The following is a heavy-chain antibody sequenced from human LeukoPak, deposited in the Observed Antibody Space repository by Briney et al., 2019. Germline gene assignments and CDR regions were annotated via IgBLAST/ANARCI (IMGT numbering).Heavy chain of an antibody. CDR1: GYIFIDYE. CDR3: ARGRYMDV. V-gene: IGHV1-8*02. J-gene: IGHJ6*03. CDR2: MNPKSGDT. Sequence: ASVKVSCKTSGYIFIDYEISWVRQAPGQGLEWMGWMNPKSGDTGYEQKFQGRITITRDYSIRTVYMELSRLRSEDTALYYFARGRYMDVWGKGTTVTVSS.